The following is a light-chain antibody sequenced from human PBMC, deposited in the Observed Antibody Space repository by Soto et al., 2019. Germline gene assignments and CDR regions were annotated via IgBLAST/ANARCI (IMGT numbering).Light chain of an antibody. J-gene: IGKJ4*01. V-gene: IGKV3-11*01. CDR1: QSVTTF. CDR2: DAS. Sequence: EIVLTQSPVTLSLSPGERATLSCRASQSVTTFLAWYQQKPGQAPRLLIYDASKTATGIPARFSGSGSGTDFTLTISRLAPEDFAVYYCQQRTNWPLTFGGGTKVEIK. CDR3: QQRTNWPLT.